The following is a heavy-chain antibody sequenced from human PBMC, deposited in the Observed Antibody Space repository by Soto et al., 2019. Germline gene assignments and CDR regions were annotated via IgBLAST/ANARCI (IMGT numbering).Heavy chain of an antibody. CDR2: INPGGGST. J-gene: IGHJ6*02. CDR1: GYTFTSYY. CDR3: ASGAGTTFGMDV. V-gene: IGHV1-46*01. D-gene: IGHD1-7*01. Sequence: RASVKVSYKASGYTFTSYYMHWVRQAPGQGLEWMGIINPGGGSTSYAQKFQGRVTMTRDTSTSTVYMELSSLRSEDTAVYYCASGAGTTFGMDVWGQGTTVTVYS.